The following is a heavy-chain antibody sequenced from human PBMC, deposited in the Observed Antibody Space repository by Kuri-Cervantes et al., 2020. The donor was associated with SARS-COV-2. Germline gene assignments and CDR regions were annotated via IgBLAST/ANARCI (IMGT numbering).Heavy chain of an antibody. CDR3: AKDDYSGSYSFDY. CDR1: GFTFSSYW. D-gene: IGHD1-26*01. J-gene: IGHJ4*02. Sequence: LSLTCAASGFTFSSYWMHWVRQAPGKGLVWVSRINSDGSSTSYADSVKGRFTISRDNSKNTLYLQMNSLRAEDTAVYYCAKDDYSGSYSFDYWGQGTPVTVSS. CDR2: INSDGSST. V-gene: IGHV3-74*01.